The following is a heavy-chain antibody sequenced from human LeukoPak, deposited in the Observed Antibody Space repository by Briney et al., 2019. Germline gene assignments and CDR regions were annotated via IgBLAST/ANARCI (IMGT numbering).Heavy chain of an antibody. CDR2: IWYHGNEI. V-gene: IGHV3-33*01. CDR3: VRGSGENGYGYWGDN. J-gene: IGHJ4*02. D-gene: IGHD5-12*01. Sequence: GGSLRLSCAASGFTFSDFGMHWVRKAPGKGLEWVAVIWYHGNEIHYVDSVKGRFTISRDNFRNTLYLQMSSLRAEDSAVYYCVRGSGENGYGYWGDNWGQGTLVTVSS. CDR1: GFTFSDFG.